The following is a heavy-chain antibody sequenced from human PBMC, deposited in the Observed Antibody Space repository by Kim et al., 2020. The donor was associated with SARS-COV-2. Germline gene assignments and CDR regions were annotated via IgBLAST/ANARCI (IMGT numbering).Heavy chain of an antibody. CDR2: ISSSSSYK. V-gene: IGHV3-21*01. D-gene: IGHD3-9*01. Sequence: GGSLRLSCAASGFTFSSYNMNWVRLAPGKGLEWVSSISSSSSYKYYADSVKGRFTISRDNAKNSLYLQMNSLRPEDTAVFYCARDPSFKEILTGHAPFDIWGQGTMVTVSS. CDR3: ARDPSFKEILTGHAPFDI. CDR1: GFTFSSYN. J-gene: IGHJ3*02.